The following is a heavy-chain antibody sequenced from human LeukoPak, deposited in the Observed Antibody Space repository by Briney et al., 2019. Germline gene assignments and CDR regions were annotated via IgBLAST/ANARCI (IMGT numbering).Heavy chain of an antibody. CDR3: AQIASYDYFDY. D-gene: IGHD3-10*01. CDR2: ISYDGSNK. CDR1: GFTFSSYG. Sequence: GGSLRLSCAASGFTFSSYGMHWVRQAPGKGLEWVAVISYDGSNKYYADSVKGRFTISRDNSKNTLYLQMNSLRAEDTAVYYCAQIASYDYFDYWGQGTLVTVSS. J-gene: IGHJ4*02. V-gene: IGHV3-30*03.